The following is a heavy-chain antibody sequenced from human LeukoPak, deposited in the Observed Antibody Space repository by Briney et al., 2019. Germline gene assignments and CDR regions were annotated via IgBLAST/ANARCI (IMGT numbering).Heavy chain of an antibody. D-gene: IGHD3-3*01. Sequence: SETLSLTCTVSGYSMSSGYYWRWIRQPPGKGLEWIGNFYHSGGPYYTPSLKSRVTISVDTSRNQFSLILSSVTAADTAVYYCARGGGFLESLYADAFDIWGQGTMVTVSS. CDR3: ARGGGFLESLYADAFDI. V-gene: IGHV4-38-2*02. CDR2: FYHSGGP. J-gene: IGHJ3*02. CDR1: GYSMSSGYY.